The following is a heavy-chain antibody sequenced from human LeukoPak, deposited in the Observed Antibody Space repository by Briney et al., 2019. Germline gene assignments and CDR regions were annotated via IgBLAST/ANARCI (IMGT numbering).Heavy chain of an antibody. CDR3: ASGETRAHSGSYPY. CDR2: IYYSGST. CDR1: GGSISSYY. V-gene: IGHV4-59*08. J-gene: IGHJ4*02. Sequence: SETLSLTCTVSGGSISSYYWSWIRQPPGKGLEWIGYIYYSGSTNYNPSLKSRVTISVDTSKNQFSLKLSSVTAADTAVYYCASGETRAHSGSYPYWGQGTLVTVSS. D-gene: IGHD1-26*01.